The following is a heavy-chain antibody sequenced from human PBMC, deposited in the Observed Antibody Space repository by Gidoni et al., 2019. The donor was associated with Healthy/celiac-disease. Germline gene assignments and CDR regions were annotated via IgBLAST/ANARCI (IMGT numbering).Heavy chain of an antibody. CDR2: MRGSGVST. J-gene: IGHJ1*01. V-gene: IGHV3-23*01. D-gene: IGHD3-3*01. Sequence: EVKLLESGGGWVQPGGSLRLSCAAPGFILSSFASSCVRQAPGKGVEWVSAMRGSGVSTYYAGTGRGRFTISRDNSKNTLYLQMSSLRAEDTAVYYCAKENPAADYDFWSGYYKIHWGQGTLVTVSS. CDR1: GFILSSFA. CDR3: AKENPAADYDFWSGYYKIH.